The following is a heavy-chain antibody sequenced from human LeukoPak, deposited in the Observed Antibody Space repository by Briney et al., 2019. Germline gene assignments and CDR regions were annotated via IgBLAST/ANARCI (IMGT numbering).Heavy chain of an antibody. D-gene: IGHD3-10*01. CDR2: IYYSGST. V-gene: IGHV4-39*07. Sequence: PSETLSLTCTVSGGSISSSSYYWGWIRQPPGKGLEWIGSIYYSGSTYYNPSLKSRVTISVDTSKNQFSLKLSSVTAADTAVYYCAREGYYYGSGSYYDDYWGQGTLVTVSS. CDR1: GGSISSSSYY. J-gene: IGHJ4*02. CDR3: AREGYYYGSGSYYDDY.